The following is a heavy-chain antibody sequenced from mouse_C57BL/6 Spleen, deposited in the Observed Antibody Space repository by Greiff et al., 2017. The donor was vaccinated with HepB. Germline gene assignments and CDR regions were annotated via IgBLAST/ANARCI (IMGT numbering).Heavy chain of an antibody. CDR3: ARASYYGLYFDY. CDR1: GYAFTNYL. CDR2: INPGSGGT. D-gene: IGHD1-1*01. J-gene: IGHJ2*01. Sequence: VQLQQSGAELVRPGTSVKVSCKASGYAFTNYLIEWVKQRPGQGLEWIGVINPGSGGTTYNEKFKGKATLTADKSSSTAYMQLSSLTSEDSAVYFCARASYYGLYFDYWGQGTTLTVSS. V-gene: IGHV1-54*01.